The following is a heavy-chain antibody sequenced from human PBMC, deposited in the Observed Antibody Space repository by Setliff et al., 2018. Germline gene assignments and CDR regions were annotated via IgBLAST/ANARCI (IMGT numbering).Heavy chain of an antibody. CDR2: IHYTGGAA. V-gene: IGHV4-30-4*08. J-gene: IGHJ3*01. CDR3: AREVDVVTTSDAFDL. CDR1: GGSISTRNYF. D-gene: IGHD2-21*02. Sequence: PSETLSLTCTVSGGSISTRNYFWSWIRQPPGKGLEWIGYIHYTGGAAYYSPSLQSRGTISIDTSKNQFSLRLTSVTAADTAIYYCAREVDVVTTSDAFDLWGRGTMVTVSS.